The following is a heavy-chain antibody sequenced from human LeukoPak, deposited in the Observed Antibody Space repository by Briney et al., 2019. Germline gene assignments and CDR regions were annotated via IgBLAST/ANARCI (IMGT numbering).Heavy chain of an antibody. CDR3: ARGRPWGVVTALDY. Sequence: GRSLRLSCATSRFTFSSYAFHWVRQAPGKGLEWVAVISYDGSNKYYADSVKGRFNISRDNAKNTLYLQVNGLKTEDTAVYYCARGRPWGVVTALDYWGQGTLVTVSS. J-gene: IGHJ4*02. CDR2: ISYDGSNK. V-gene: IGHV3-30*04. D-gene: IGHD2-21*02. CDR1: RFTFSSYA.